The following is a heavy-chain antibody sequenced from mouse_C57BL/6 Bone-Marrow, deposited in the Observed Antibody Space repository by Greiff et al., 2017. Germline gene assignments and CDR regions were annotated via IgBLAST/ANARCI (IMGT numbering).Heavy chain of an antibody. V-gene: IGHV1-50*01. J-gene: IGHJ4*01. CDR1: GYTFTSYW. CDR3: AQRTAVVAPYAMDY. CDR2: IDPSDSYT. Sequence: QVHVKQPGAELVKPGASVKLSCKASGYTFTSYWMQWVKQRPGQGLEWIGEIDPSDSYTNYNQKFKGKATLTVDTSSSTAYMQLSSLTSEDSAVYYCAQRTAVVAPYAMDYWGQGTSVTVSS. D-gene: IGHD1-1*01.